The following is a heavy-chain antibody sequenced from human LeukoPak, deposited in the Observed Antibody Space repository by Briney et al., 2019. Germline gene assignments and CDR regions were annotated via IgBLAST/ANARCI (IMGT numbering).Heavy chain of an antibody. Sequence: PGGSLRLSCAASGFTFSSYGMHWVRQAPGKGLEWVAFIRYDGSNKYYADSVKGRFTISRDNSKNTLYLQMNSLRAEDTAVYYCAKDGDHLGSGIDYWGQGTLVTVSS. CDR1: GFTFSSYG. J-gene: IGHJ4*02. D-gene: IGHD3-10*01. CDR2: IRYDGSNK. V-gene: IGHV3-30*02. CDR3: AKDGDHLGSGIDY.